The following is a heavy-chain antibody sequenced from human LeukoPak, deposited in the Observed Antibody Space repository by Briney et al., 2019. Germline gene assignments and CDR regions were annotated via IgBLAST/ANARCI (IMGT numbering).Heavy chain of an antibody. D-gene: IGHD3-9*01. J-gene: IGHJ4*02. V-gene: IGHV3-11*04. CDR3: ARDPNLTGYRRLPEGFDY. Sequence: GGSLRLSCAASGFTFSDYYMSWIRQAPGKGLEWVSYISSSGSTIYYADSVKGRFTISRDNAKNSLYLQMNSLRAEDTAVYYCARDPNLTGYRRLPEGFDYWGQGTLVTVSS. CDR2: ISSSGSTI. CDR1: GFTFSDYY.